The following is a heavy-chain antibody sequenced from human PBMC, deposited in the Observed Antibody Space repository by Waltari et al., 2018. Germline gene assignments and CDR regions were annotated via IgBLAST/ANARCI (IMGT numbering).Heavy chain of an antibody. J-gene: IGHJ4*02. V-gene: IGHV4-4*02. CDR2: VHGSGRT. D-gene: IGHD2-15*01. CDR3: ARDRGRGLYLDS. CDR1: GESGSSPYL. Sequence: QLKLQESGPGLVKPSGTLLLTCGVSGESGSSPYLWNWVRQPPGKGLEWIGQVHGSGRTNYNPSFASRVTVSLDTSNNHFSLRVTSATAADTAVYYCARDRGRGLYLDSWGPGTLVTVSP.